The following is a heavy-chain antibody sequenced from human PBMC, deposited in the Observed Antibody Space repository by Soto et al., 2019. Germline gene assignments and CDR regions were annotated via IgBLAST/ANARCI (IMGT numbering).Heavy chain of an antibody. J-gene: IGHJ4*02. V-gene: IGHV3-7*01. D-gene: IGHD4-17*01. CDR1: GFTFSSYW. Sequence: EVQLVESGGGLVQPGGSLRLSCAASGFTFSSYWMSWVRQAPGKGLEWVANIKQDGSEKYYVDSVKGRFTISRDNAKNSLYLQMNSLRAEDTAVYYCAREPPTRGDYGLYYFDYWGQGTLVTVSS. CDR2: IKQDGSEK. CDR3: AREPPTRGDYGLYYFDY.